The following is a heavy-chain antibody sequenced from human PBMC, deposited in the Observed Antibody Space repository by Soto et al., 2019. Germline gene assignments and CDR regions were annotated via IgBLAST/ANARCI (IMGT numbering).Heavy chain of an antibody. J-gene: IGHJ5*02. CDR3: ASGPRAGEDYSNYNWLAP. Sequence: QVQLVQSGAEVRKPGASVKVSCRASGYAFIASDINWVRQATGQGPEWMGWMNPKTGKTGYLQQFQGRLTMTRDTSLNPAYMDLSSLRSEDTALSYCASGPRAGEDYSNYNWLAPWGQGTRVTVSS. CDR2: MNPKTGKT. D-gene: IGHD4-4*01. V-gene: IGHV1-8*01. CDR1: GYAFIASD.